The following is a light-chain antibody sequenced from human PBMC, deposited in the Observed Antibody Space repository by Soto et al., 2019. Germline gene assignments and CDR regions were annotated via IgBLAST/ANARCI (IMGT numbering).Light chain of an antibody. CDR1: QSVRGN. V-gene: IGKV3-15*01. J-gene: IGKJ4*01. CDR2: GAS. Sequence: EIVMTQSPATLSVSPGERATLSCRASQSVRGNLAWYQQKPGQAPRLLIYGASTWATGIPARFSGSGSGTEFTLTISSLQSEDFAVYYCQQYNNWPLTFGGGTKVDTK. CDR3: QQYNNWPLT.